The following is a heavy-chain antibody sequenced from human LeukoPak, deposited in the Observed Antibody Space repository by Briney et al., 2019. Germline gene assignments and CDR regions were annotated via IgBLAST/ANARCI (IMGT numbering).Heavy chain of an antibody. CDR1: GFTFDDYA. D-gene: IGHD6-13*01. J-gene: IGHJ4*02. V-gene: IGHV3-9*03. CDR2: ISWNSGSI. CDR3: AKGGPGYSSSWDFDY. Sequence: GRSLRLSCAASGFTFDDYAMHWVRQAPGKGLEWVSGISWNSGSIGYADSVKGRFTISRDNAKNSLYLQMNSLRAEDMALYYCAKGGPGYSSSWDFDYWGQGTLVTVSS.